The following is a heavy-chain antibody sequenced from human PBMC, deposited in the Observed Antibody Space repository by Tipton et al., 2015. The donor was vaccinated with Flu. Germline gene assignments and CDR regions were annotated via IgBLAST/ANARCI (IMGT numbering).Heavy chain of an antibody. CDR1: GYSFATYW. CDR3: ARLDTVSLRNWFDP. Sequence: QLVQSGAEVTKPGESLKISCKGFGYSFATYWIGWVRQMPGKGLEWMGIIYPGDSDTRYSPSFQGQVTMSADKSISTAYLQWSSLTASDTAMYYCARLDTVSLRNWFDPWGQGTLVTISS. V-gene: IGHV5-51*01. CDR2: IYPGDSDT. D-gene: IGHD1-26*01. J-gene: IGHJ5*02.